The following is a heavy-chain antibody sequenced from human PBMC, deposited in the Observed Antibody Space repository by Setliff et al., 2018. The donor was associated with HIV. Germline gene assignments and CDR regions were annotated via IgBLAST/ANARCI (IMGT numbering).Heavy chain of an antibody. CDR3: ARDGRAVTSLMVVVSLKNGMDV. Sequence: ASVKVSCKASGYIFTSYYTHWLRQVPGQGLEWMGIVDPSGGSTHYAQKFEGRVTMTRDTSTSTFHMELSSLTSEDRAIYYCARDGRAVTSLMVVVSLKNGMDVWGQGTTVTVSS. CDR2: VDPSGGST. V-gene: IGHV1-46*01. J-gene: IGHJ6*02. CDR1: GYIFTSYY. D-gene: IGHD3-22*01.